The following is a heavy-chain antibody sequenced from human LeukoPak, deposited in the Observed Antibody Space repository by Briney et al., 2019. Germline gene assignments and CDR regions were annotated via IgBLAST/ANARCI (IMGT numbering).Heavy chain of an antibody. Sequence: PGGSLRLSCAASGLTFSSYSMSWVRQAPGKGLEWVSSISSSSSYIYYADSVKGRFTISRDNAKNSLYLQMNSLRAEDTAVYYCARDYSWYDYYYYMDVWGKGTTVTVSS. J-gene: IGHJ6*03. CDR2: ISSSSSYI. CDR1: GLTFSSYS. D-gene: IGHD5-18*01. CDR3: ARDYSWYDYYYYMDV. V-gene: IGHV3-21*01.